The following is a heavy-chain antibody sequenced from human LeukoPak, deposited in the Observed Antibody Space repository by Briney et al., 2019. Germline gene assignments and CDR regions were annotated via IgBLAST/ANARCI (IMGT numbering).Heavy chain of an antibody. CDR3: ARAPSEIGGYYPEYFRH. D-gene: IGHD3-22*01. CDR2: IKSDGKT. V-gene: IGHV3-74*01. CDR1: GFSFSSYW. Sequence: QPGGSLRLSCAASGFSFSSYWMHWLRQAPGKGLVWVSRIKSDGKTNYADSVKGRFTISRDNAKNTVSLQMNSLRAEDTGVYYCARAPSEIGGYYPEYFRHWGQGTLVTVSS. J-gene: IGHJ1*01.